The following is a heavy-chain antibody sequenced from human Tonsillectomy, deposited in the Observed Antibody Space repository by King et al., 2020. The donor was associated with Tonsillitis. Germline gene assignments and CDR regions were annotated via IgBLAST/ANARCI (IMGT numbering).Heavy chain of an antibody. J-gene: IGHJ4*02. CDR1: RYTFTSYA. CDR2: INTNTGNP. V-gene: IGHV7-4-1*02. D-gene: IGHD1-1*01. Sequence: EQLVQSGSELKKPGASVMVSCKASRYTFTSYAMNWVRQAPGQGLEWMGWINTNTGNPTYAQGFTGRFVFSLDTSVSTAYLQISSLKAEDTAVYYCARALPRYLTRDAGGGDYWGQGTLVTVSS. CDR3: ARALPRYLTRDAGGGDY.